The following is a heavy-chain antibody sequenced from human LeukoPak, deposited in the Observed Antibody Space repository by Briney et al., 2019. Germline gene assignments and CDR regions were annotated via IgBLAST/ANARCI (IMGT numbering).Heavy chain of an antibody. D-gene: IGHD3-16*01. CDR2: ISWNSGRI. CDR3: AKLEWGEFDF. J-gene: IGHJ4*02. Sequence: GRSLRLSCAASGFTFDDYAMHWVRQVPGKGLEWVSGISWNSGRIDYADSVKGRFTISRDNAKKSLFLQMKSLRVEDTAFYYCAKLEWGEFDFRGQGTLVTVSA. CDR1: GFTFDDYA. V-gene: IGHV3-9*01.